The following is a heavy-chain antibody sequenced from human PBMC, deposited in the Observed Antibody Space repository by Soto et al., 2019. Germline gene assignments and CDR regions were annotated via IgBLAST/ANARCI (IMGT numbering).Heavy chain of an antibody. Sequence: LRLSCAASGFTFTRYSMNWVRQAPGKGLEWVSSISSTTNYIYYADSMKGRFTVSRDNAKNSVYLDMNSLSAEDTAVYYCARESEDLTSNFDYWGQGTLVTAPQ. CDR3: ARESEDLTSNFDY. J-gene: IGHJ4*02. CDR2: ISSTTNYI. V-gene: IGHV3-21*01. CDR1: GFTFTRYS.